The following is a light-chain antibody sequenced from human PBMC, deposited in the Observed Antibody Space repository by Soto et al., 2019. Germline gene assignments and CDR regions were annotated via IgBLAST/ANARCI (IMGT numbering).Light chain of an antibody. CDR1: QSISSY. CDR3: QQSYSTLIT. V-gene: IGKV1-39*01. CDR2: AAS. J-gene: IGKJ5*01. Sequence: DIQMTQSPSSLSASVGDRVTITCRASQSISSYLNWYQQKPGKAPKLLIYAASSFQSGVPSRFSGSGSGTDFTLTISRLQPEDFANYYCQQSYSTLITFGQGTRLEIK.